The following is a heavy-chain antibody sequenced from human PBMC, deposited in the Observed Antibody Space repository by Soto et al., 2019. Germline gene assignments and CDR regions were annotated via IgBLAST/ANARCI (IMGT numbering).Heavy chain of an antibody. D-gene: IGHD3-16*02. CDR2: ISGSGGST. V-gene: IGHV3-23*01. CDR1: GFSFNSNA. CDR3: AKAPLELSLTGPSNSLDP. Sequence: LRGSLRLSCAASGFSFNSNAMSCVRQAPGKGLEWVSAISGSGGSTYYADSVKGRFTIARDNSKTTMYLQMNRLRAEDTAVYYCAKAPLELSLTGPSNSLDPWDQGPLLSV. J-gene: IGHJ5*02.